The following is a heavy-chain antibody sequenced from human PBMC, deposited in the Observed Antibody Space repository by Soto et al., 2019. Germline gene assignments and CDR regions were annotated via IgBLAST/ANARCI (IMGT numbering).Heavy chain of an antibody. CDR1: GVTFGSYA. J-gene: IGHJ5*02. V-gene: IGHV3-23*01. CDR2: VSSTGDAT. D-gene: IGHD3-9*01. CDR3: AKSGKTTTIRDWFDP. Sequence: EVQLLESGGGLVQPGGSLRLSCAASGVTFGSYAMSWVRQAPGKGLEWVSAVSSTGDATYYADSVKGRFTISRDNSKNTLYLPMNSLRAEDTAVYHCAKSGKTTTIRDWFDPWGQGTLVTFSS.